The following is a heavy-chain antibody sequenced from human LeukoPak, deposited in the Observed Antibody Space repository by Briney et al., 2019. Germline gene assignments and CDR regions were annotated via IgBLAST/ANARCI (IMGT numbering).Heavy chain of an antibody. J-gene: IGHJ3*02. D-gene: IGHD6-13*01. V-gene: IGHV4-59*08. Sequence: SETLSLTCSVSGDSISQFFWSWIRQPPGKGLEWIGYLHSTGSTSQNPSLRSRVTLSLDPSKSQFSLKLTSVTAADTAVYYCARVGSSSWSPVGTFDIWGQGTMVTVSS. CDR2: LHSTGST. CDR1: GDSISQFF. CDR3: ARVGSSSWSPVGTFDI.